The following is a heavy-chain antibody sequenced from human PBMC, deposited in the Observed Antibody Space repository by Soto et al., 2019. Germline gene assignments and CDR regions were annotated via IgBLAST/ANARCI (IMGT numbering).Heavy chain of an antibody. CDR1: GFTFSSYG. CDR3: AKVKNYYDSSGIFPSYFDY. D-gene: IGHD3-22*01. V-gene: IGHV3-30*18. CDR2: ISYDGSNK. J-gene: IGHJ4*02. Sequence: PGGSLRICYAASGFTFSSYGMHGVRVAPAEGLEWVAVISYDGSNKYYVDSAKDRFTISRDNPKNSLYLQRNSLRAEDTALYYCAKVKNYYDSSGIFPSYFDYWGQGTLVTVSS.